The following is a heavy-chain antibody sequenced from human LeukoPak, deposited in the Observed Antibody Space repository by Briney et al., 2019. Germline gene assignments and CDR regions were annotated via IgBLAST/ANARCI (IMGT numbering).Heavy chain of an antibody. CDR2: IHYTGTA. Sequence: PSETLSLTCTVSGDSTNNYYWSWIRRTPGEGLEWIGYIHYTGTARYNLSLKSRVNISVDTSKNQFSLKVTSVTAADTAIYYCARHLDSGWTRTFDYWGQGTLVTVSS. CDR3: ARHLDSGWTRTFDY. D-gene: IGHD6-19*01. V-gene: IGHV4-59*08. J-gene: IGHJ4*02. CDR1: GDSTNNYY.